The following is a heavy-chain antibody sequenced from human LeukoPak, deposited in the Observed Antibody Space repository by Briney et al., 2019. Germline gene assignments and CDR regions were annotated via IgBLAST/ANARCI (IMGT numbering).Heavy chain of an antibody. Sequence: SETLSLTCTVSCASISSTFYSWPWIRQPAGQGLEFIGRFSISGSPTYNPSLKSRVNISMDTSKNQFSLRLTSVTAADTAIYFCARERIREIPSLDFWGQGTLVTVSS. CDR3: ARERIREIPSLDF. D-gene: IGHD3-10*01. V-gene: IGHV4-61*02. J-gene: IGHJ4*02. CDR2: FSISGSP. CDR1: CASISSTFYS.